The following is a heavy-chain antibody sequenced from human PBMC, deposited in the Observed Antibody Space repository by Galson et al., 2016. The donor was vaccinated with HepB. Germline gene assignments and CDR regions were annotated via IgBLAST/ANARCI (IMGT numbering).Heavy chain of an antibody. D-gene: IGHD5-12*01. CDR3: AHIEASLGGLDV. CDR2: LDDSGAT. J-gene: IGHJ6*02. Sequence: SETLSLTCTVSGASITSRNSYWAWIRQPPGKGLEWIGSLDDSGATYYSPSLKSRVTISADTSTSQFSLRLTSATAADTADYYCAHIEASLGGLDVWGQGTTVTVSS. CDR1: GASITSRNSY. V-gene: IGHV4-39*01.